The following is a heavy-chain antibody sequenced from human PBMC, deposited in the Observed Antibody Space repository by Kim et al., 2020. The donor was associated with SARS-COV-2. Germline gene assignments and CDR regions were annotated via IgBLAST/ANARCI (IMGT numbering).Heavy chain of an antibody. Sequence: TESVQGRFTICRDDSKNTAYLQMSSLKSEDAAVYYCTRLGGGVRRYMDVWGQGTTVTVSS. J-gene: IGHJ6*03. D-gene: IGHD3-10*01. V-gene: IGHV3-73*01. CDR3: TRLGGGVRRYMDV.